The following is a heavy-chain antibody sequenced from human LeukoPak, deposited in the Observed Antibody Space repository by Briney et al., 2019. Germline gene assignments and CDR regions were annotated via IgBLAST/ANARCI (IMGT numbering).Heavy chain of an antibody. Sequence: SETLSLTCTVSGGSISSYYWSWIRQPPGKGLEWIGYIYYSGSTNYNPSLKSRVTISVYTSKNQFSLKLSSVTAADTAVYYCARNHDSSGYSLVKWGQGTPVTVSS. D-gene: IGHD3-22*01. CDR3: ARNHDSSGYSLVK. CDR1: GGSISSYY. J-gene: IGHJ4*02. CDR2: IYYSGST. V-gene: IGHV4-59*01.